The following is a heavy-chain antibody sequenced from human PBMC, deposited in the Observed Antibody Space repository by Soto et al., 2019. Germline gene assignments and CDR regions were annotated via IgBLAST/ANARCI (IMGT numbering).Heavy chain of an antibody. V-gene: IGHV4-34*01. D-gene: IGHD6-13*01. CDR2: INHSGST. Sequence: QVQLQQWGAGLLKPSETLSLTCAVYGGSFSGYYWSWIRQPPGKGLEWIGEINHSGSTNYNPSLMSRVTISVDTSKNQFSLKLSSVTAADTAVYYCARAKGIAAAGTHYYYGMDVWGQGTTVTVSS. J-gene: IGHJ6*02. CDR3: ARAKGIAAAGTHYYYGMDV. CDR1: GGSFSGYY.